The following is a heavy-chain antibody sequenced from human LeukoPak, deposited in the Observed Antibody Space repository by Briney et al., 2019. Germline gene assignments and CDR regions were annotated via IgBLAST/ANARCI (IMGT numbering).Heavy chain of an antibody. J-gene: IGHJ6*02. CDR1: GFTFSNYG. Sequence: GGSLRLSCAASGFTFSNYGMHWVRQAPGKGLEWVAFISYDGRSKLYADSVRGRFTISRDSSKNTLDLQMNSLRAEDTAVFYCARDSYGMDVWGQGTTVTVSS. CDR3: ARDSYGMDV. CDR2: ISYDGRSK. V-gene: IGHV3-30*03.